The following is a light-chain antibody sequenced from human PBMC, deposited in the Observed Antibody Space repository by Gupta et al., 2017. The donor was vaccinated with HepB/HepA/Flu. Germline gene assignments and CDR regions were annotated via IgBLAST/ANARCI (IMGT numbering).Light chain of an antibody. J-gene: IGKJ1*01. V-gene: IGKV3-15*01. CDR3: QQYKDWPRT. CDR1: QSVSSN. Sequence: EIVMTQSPATLSVSPGERATVSCRASQSVSSNLAWFQQKPGQAPRLLLDGASSRATGIPARFSGSGSGTEFTLTITGLQSEDFAVYYCQQYKDWPRTFGQGTXVEIK. CDR2: GAS.